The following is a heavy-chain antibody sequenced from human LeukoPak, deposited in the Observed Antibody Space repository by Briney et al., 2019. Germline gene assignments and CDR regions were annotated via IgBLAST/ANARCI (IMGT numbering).Heavy chain of an antibody. CDR3: ATATTYYDFWSGYSFSF. CDR2: ISYDGSNK. J-gene: IGHJ4*02. CDR1: GFTFSSYG. Sequence: GGSLRLSCAASGFTFSSYGMHWVRQAPGKGLEWVAVISYDGSNKYYADSVKGRFTISRDNSKNTLYLQMNSLRSEDTAVYYCATATTYYDFWSGYSFSFWGQGTLVTVSS. V-gene: IGHV3-30*03. D-gene: IGHD3-3*01.